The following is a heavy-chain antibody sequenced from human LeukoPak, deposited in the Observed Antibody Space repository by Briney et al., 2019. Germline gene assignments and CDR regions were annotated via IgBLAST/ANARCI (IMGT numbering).Heavy chain of an antibody. CDR2: ISGSGGST. V-gene: IGHV3-23*01. CDR3: ATDLMA. D-gene: IGHD5-24*01. CDR1: GFTFSNSA. Sequence: GGSLRLSCAASGFTFSNSALSWVRQAPGKGLEWVSDISGSGGSTYYADSVKGRFTISRDNSKNTLYLQMNSLRAEDTAVYYCATDLMAWGQGTLVTVSS. J-gene: IGHJ4*02.